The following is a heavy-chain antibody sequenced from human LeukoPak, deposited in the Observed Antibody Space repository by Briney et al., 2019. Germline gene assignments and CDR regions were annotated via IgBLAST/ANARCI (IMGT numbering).Heavy chain of an antibody. Sequence: PGGSLRLSCAASGFTFSNHEINWVRQAPGKGLEWVSYISSSGSTIYYADSVKGRFTISRDNAKNSLYPQMNSLRAEDTAVYYCARDREQSLDYWGQGTLVTVSS. CDR2: ISSSGSTI. CDR1: GFTFSNHE. J-gene: IGHJ4*02. V-gene: IGHV3-48*03. CDR3: ARDREQSLDY. D-gene: IGHD1-26*01.